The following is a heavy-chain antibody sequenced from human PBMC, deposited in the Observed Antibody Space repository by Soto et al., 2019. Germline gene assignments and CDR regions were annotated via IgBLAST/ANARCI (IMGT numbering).Heavy chain of an antibody. J-gene: IGHJ4*02. D-gene: IGHD2-8*01. CDR3: AGDLGVSVRDY. CDR1: GVDFSGLG. V-gene: IGHV1-69*01. Sequence: QVQLVQSGAEVRKPGSSVKVSCKASGVDFSGLGLGWVRQAPGQGLEWMGGIVPMLGIGSYAEKFRGRVTITAYESTSTAFLELRSLTSTDTAVYYCAGDLGVSVRDYWGQGTPVIVSS. CDR2: IVPMLGIG.